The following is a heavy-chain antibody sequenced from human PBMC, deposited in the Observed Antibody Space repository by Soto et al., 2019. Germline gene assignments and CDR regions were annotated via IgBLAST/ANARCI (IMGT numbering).Heavy chain of an antibody. CDR2: VYYTGST. V-gene: IGHV4-59*01. D-gene: IGHD3-22*01. CDR1: GASISSSY. J-gene: IGHJ3*02. Sequence: SETLSLTCTVSGASISSSYWSWIRQSPGNGLEWIGYVYYTGSTNYNPSLKSRVTISVDTSKNQFSLKLNSVTAADTAVYYCARGYYDSSGQSNTFEIWGQGTMVTVSS. CDR3: ARGYYDSSGQSNTFEI.